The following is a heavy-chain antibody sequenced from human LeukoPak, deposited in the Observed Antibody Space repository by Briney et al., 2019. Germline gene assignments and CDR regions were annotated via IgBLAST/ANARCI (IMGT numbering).Heavy chain of an antibody. Sequence: GGSLRLSCAASGFTFSSYGMHWVRQAPGKGLEWVAVISYDVSNKYYADSVKGRFTISRDNSKNTLYLQMNSLRAEDTAVYYCAKLGYCSSTSCPDWGQGTLVTVSS. CDR1: GFTFSSYG. D-gene: IGHD2-2*01. J-gene: IGHJ4*02. V-gene: IGHV3-30*18. CDR3: AKLGYCSSTSCPD. CDR2: ISYDVSNK.